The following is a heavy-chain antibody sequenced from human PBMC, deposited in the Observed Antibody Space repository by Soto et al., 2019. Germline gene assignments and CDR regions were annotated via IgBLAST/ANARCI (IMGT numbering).Heavy chain of an antibody. Sequence: ASVKVSCKASGGTFSSYAISWVRQAPGQGLEWMGGIIPIFGTANYAQKFQGRVTITADESTSTAYMELSSLRSEDTAVYYCAREDGVGSSSWYVGEWFDPWGQGTLVTVSS. D-gene: IGHD6-13*01. CDR2: IIPIFGTA. V-gene: IGHV1-69*13. J-gene: IGHJ5*02. CDR1: GGTFSSYA. CDR3: AREDGVGSSSWYVGEWFDP.